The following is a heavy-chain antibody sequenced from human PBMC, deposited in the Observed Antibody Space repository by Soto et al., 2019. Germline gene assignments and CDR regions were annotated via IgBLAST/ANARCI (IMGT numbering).Heavy chain of an antibody. CDR3: ARQGPGSY. J-gene: IGHJ4*02. CDR2: ISPGDSET. D-gene: IGHD2-15*01. V-gene: IGHV5-51*01. CDR1: GYSFSTYW. Sequence: ESLKISCKGSGYSFSTYWIGWVRQIPGKGLEWMGLISPGDSETTYSPSFQGHVSISADTSISTAYLQWNSLRTSDSAIYYCARQGPGSYWGQGTQVTVSS.